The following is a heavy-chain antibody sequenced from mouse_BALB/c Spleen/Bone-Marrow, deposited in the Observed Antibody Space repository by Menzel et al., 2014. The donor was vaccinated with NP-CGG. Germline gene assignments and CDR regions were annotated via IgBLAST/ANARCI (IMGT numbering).Heavy chain of an antibody. J-gene: IGHJ2*01. V-gene: IGHV2-9*02. Sequence: VKLVESGPGLVAPSQSLSITCTVSGFSLTSYGVHWVRQPPGKGLESLGVIWAGGSTNYNSALMSRLSISEANSKGQVFLKMNSLQTDDTAMYYCAREGRYYGKRYYFDYWGQGTTLTVSS. CDR2: IWAGGST. CDR3: AREGRYYGKRYYFDY. CDR1: GFSLTSYG. D-gene: IGHD1-1*01.